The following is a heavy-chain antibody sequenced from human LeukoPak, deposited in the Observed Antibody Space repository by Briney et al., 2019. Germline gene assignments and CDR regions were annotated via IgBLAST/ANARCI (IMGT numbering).Heavy chain of an antibody. Sequence: PGGSLRLSCAASGFTFSSYSMNWVRHAPGKGLEWVSYISSSSNTIYYADSVKGRFTISRDNAKNSLYLQMNSLRAEDTAVYYCARPPLGGYYYYGMDVWGQGTTVTVSS. CDR2: ISSSSNTI. J-gene: IGHJ6*02. D-gene: IGHD3-10*01. V-gene: IGHV3-48*01. CDR1: GFTFSSYS. CDR3: ARPPLGGYYYYGMDV.